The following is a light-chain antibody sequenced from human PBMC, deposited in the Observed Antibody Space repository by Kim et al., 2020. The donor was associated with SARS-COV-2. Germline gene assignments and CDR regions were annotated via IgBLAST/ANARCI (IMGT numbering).Light chain of an antibody. J-gene: IGKJ4*01. CDR1: QSISRY. CDR2: TAS. CDR3: QQSNTLPLT. Sequence: AAVGDRVTITCRASQSISRYINWHQQQPGKAPKLLIYTASSLQSGVPSRFSGSGSGTDFTLTISSLQPADFATYYCQQSNTLPLTFGGGTKVDIK. V-gene: IGKV1-39*01.